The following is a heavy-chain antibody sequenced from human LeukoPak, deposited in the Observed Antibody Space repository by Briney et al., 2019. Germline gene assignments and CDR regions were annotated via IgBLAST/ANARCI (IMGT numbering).Heavy chain of an antibody. CDR2: IKQDGSEK. Sequence: GGSLRLSCAASGFTFSDYWMTWVRQAPGKGPEWVANIKQDGSEKYYVESVRGRFTISRDNAKNSLFLQMNSLRVEDTAVYYCARRGGSSSRRSPIDYWGQGTLVTVSS. V-gene: IGHV3-7*01. CDR3: ARRGGSSSRRSPIDY. D-gene: IGHD6-6*01. CDR1: GFTFSDYW. J-gene: IGHJ4*02.